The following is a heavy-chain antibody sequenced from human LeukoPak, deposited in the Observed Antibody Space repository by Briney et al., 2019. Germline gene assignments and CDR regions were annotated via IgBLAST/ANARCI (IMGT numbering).Heavy chain of an antibody. V-gene: IGHV1-18*04. J-gene: IGHJ4*02. CDR3: ARASILWFGESYRLDY. CDR2: ISAYNGNT. Sequence: ASVKVSCKASGYTFTSYGISWVRQAPGQGLEWMGWISAYNGNTNYAQKLQGRVTMTTDTSTSTAYMELRSLRSDDTAVYYCARASILWFGESYRLDYWGQGTLVTVSS. CDR1: GYTFTSYG. D-gene: IGHD3-10*01.